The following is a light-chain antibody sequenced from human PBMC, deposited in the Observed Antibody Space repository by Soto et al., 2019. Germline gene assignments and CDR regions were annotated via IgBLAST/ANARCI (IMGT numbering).Light chain of an antibody. CDR3: LKQKSYRLT. J-gene: IGKJ4*01. V-gene: IGKV1-17*01. CDR1: QGIRNV. CDR2: AAS. Sequence: DIQMTQSPSSLSASVGDRVTITCRASQGIRNVLGWYQQKPGKAPKRLIYAASRLQSGVPSRFSGSVSGTKLTNPISSLQPKDFETYYRLKQKSYRLTLGAGTGWTSN.